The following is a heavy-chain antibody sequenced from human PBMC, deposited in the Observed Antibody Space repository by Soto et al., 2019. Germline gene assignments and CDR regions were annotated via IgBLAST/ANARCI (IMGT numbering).Heavy chain of an antibody. Sequence: PVKVTSKDCGNRNHNNAMYSLRQDKGKRSEWMGCSNGDNSNTYYSNHSQGRLTSTSDTSAGTVYTQLRSLTTEATAVYYCSRDASGFSGSRYTDDFDFWGQGALVTVSS. CDR2: SNGDNSNT. CDR3: SRDASGFSGSRYTDDFDF. J-gene: IGHJ4*02. D-gene: IGHD2-15*01. CDR1: GNRNHNNA. V-gene: IGHV1-3*01.